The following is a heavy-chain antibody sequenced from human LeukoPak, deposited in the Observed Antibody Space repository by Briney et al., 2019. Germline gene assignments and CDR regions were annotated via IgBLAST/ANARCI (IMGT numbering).Heavy chain of an antibody. CDR3: AREYSSSSGFDY. CDR1: GCTLTRYY. D-gene: IGHD6-6*01. J-gene: IGHJ4*02. V-gene: IGHV1-46*01. CDR2: INTSGGSK. Sequence: ASVNVSCKSTGCTLTRYYLHSLRPPPAQEREGMGIINTSGGSKRIVQKFQGRVTMTRDTSTSTVYMELSSLRSEDTAVYYCAREYSSSSGFDYWGQGTLVTVSS.